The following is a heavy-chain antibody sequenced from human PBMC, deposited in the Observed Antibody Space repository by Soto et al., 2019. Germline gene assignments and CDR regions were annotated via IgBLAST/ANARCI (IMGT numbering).Heavy chain of an antibody. CDR2: IIPIFGTA. D-gene: IGHD6-6*01. Sequence: QVQLVQSGAEVKKPGSSVKVSCKASGGTFSSYAISWVRQAPGQGLEWMGGIIPIFGTANYAQKFQGRVTITADKSTSTAYMELSSLRSEDTAVYYCAREGGAARRNYYYYYGMDVWGQGTTVTVSS. J-gene: IGHJ6*02. CDR3: AREGGAARRNYYYYYGMDV. CDR1: GGTFSSYA. V-gene: IGHV1-69*06.